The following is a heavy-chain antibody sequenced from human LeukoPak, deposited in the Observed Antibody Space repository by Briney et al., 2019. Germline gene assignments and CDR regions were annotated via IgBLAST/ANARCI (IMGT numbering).Heavy chain of an antibody. D-gene: IGHD3-10*01. Sequence: GGSLRLSCAASGFTLSSYAMSWVRQAPGKGLEWVSSISASGGSTNYADSVKGRFTISRDNSKNTVYLQMNSLRAEDTAVYYCAKVMKGSERLTMVRGVIIKTAGLYYMDVWGKETTVTVSS. CDR2: ISASGGST. CDR1: GFTLSSYA. J-gene: IGHJ6*03. CDR3: AKVMKGSERLTMVRGVIIKTAGLYYMDV. V-gene: IGHV3-23*01.